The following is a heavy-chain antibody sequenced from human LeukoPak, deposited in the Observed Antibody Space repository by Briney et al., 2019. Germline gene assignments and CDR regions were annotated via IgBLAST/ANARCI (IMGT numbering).Heavy chain of an antibody. D-gene: IGHD1-26*01. J-gene: IGHJ5*02. CDR1: GYTFTSYG. V-gene: IGHV1-18*01. CDR2: ISAYNGNT. CDR3: ARQYSGGSKNWFDP. Sequence: ASVKVSCKASGYTFTSYGISWVRQAPGQGLEWMGWISAYNGNTNYAQKLQGRVTMTTDPSTSTAYMELRSLRSDDTAVYYCARQYSGGSKNWFDPWGQGTLVTVSS.